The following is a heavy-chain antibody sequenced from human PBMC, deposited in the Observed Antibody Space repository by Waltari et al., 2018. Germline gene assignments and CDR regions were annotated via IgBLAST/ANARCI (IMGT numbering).Heavy chain of an antibody. CDR1: GFTFSSYA. Sequence: QVQLVESGGGVVQPGRSLRLSCAASGFTFSSYAMHWVRQAPGKGLEWVVVISYDGSNKYDADSVKGRFTISRDNSKNTLYLQMNSLRAEDTAVYYCARAMVVTLDYWGQGTLVTVSS. V-gene: IGHV3-30-3*01. CDR3: ARAMVVTLDY. J-gene: IGHJ4*02. D-gene: IGHD2-21*02. CDR2: ISYDGSNK.